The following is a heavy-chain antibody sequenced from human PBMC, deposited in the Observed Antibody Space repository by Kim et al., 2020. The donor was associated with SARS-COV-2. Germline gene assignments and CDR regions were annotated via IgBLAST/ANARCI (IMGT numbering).Heavy chain of an antibody. Sequence: GGSLRLSCAASGFIFRDYYMNWIRQVPGKGLEWVSYISSSNSYTNYADSVKGRFTISRDNVKNSLYLQMNSLRAEYTAVYYCVRDEGGYYFDYWGQGTLVTVSS. D-gene: IGHD3-16*01. V-gene: IGHV3-11*06. CDR1: GFIFRDYY. J-gene: IGHJ4*02. CDR2: ISSSNSYT. CDR3: VRDEGGYYFDY.